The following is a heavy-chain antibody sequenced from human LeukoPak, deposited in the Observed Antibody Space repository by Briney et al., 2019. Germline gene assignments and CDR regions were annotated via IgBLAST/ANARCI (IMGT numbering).Heavy chain of an antibody. D-gene: IGHD1-26*01. Sequence: GGSLRLSCAASGFTFSDQYIDWVRQAPGKGLEWVGRSRNKADSYATECAASVKGRFTISRDDSKTSLYLQMNSLRTEDTAVYYCASPSDSGAYSAFYNWGQGTLVTVSS. J-gene: IGHJ4*02. CDR3: ASPSDSGAYSAFYN. CDR1: GFTFSDQY. V-gene: IGHV3-72*01. CDR2: SRNKADSYAT.